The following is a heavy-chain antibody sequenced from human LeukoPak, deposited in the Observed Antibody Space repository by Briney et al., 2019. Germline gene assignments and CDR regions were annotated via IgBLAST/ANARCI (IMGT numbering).Heavy chain of an antibody. CDR2: IYQSGNT. J-gene: IGHJ4*02. Sequence: SGTLSLTCAVSGGSISSNNWWSWVRQPPGKGLEWIGEIYQSGNTNYNPSLKSQVTISVDKSKNQFSLKLSSVTAADTAVYYCARESLSAENWSQGTLVTVSS. V-gene: IGHV4-4*02. CDR3: ARESLSAEN. CDR1: GGSISSNNW.